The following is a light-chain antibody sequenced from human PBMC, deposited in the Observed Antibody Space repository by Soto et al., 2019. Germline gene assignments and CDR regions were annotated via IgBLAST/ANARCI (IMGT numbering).Light chain of an antibody. CDR1: QSVSSNF. CDR2: GAS. CDR3: QQYDSSPRT. V-gene: IGKV3-20*01. J-gene: IGKJ1*01. Sequence: EKLLTQSPGTLSLAPGERATLSCRASQSVSSNFLAWYQQKPGQAPRLLIYGASNRATGIPDRFSGSGSGTDLTLTISRLEPEDFAVYYCQQYDSSPRTFGQGTKVDIK.